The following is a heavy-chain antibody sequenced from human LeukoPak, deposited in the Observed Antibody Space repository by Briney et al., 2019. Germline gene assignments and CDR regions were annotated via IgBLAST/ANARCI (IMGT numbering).Heavy chain of an antibody. CDR1: GYTFTGYY. V-gene: IGHV1-2*02. Sequence: GASVKVSCKASGYTFTGYYMHWVRQAPGQGLEWMGWINPNSGGTNYAQKFQGRVTMTRDTSISTAYMELSRLRSDDTAVYYCARDLEAVAGLSNDAFDIWGQGTMVTVSS. CDR2: INPNSGGT. CDR3: ARDLEAVAGLSNDAFDI. D-gene: IGHD6-19*01. J-gene: IGHJ3*02.